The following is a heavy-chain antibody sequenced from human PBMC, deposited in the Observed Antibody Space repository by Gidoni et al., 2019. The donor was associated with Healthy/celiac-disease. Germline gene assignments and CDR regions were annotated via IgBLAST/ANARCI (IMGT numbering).Heavy chain of an antibody. Sequence: EVQLLESGGGLVQPGGSLRFSCAVSLFTVSTYPVTWAPQAPGKGLEWSAAISGIGGSRYYAESVKGRFTISRDNSKNTLYLQMKSLRAEDTAVYYCAKRGQSAIVVVVAATRFCAFDIWGQGTMVTVSS. V-gene: IGHV3-23*01. D-gene: IGHD2-15*01. CDR1: LFTVSTYP. J-gene: IGHJ3*02. CDR3: AKRGQSAIVVVVAATRFCAFDI. CDR2: ISGIGGSR.